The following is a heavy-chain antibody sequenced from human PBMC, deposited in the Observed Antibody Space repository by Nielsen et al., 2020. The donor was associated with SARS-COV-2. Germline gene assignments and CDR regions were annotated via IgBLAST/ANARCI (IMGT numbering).Heavy chain of an antibody. CDR1: GFTFSSYG. Sequence: GESLKISCAASGFTFSSYGMSWVRQAPGKGLEWVSAISDSGGSTYYADSVKGRFTISRDNSKNTLYVQMNSLRAEDTAVYYCAKRTSYSSGLHYFDYWGQGTLVTVSS. D-gene: IGHD6-19*01. CDR2: ISDSGGST. V-gene: IGHV3-23*01. J-gene: IGHJ4*02. CDR3: AKRTSYSSGLHYFDY.